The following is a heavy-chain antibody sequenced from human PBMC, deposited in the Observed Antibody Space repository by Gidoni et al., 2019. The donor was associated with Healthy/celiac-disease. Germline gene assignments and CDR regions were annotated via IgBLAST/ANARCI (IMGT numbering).Heavy chain of an antibody. V-gene: IGHV3-21*01. CDR3: ARDLGYGALDY. J-gene: IGHJ4*02. D-gene: IGHD4-17*01. CDR2: ISSSSSYI. CDR1: AFNFMSYS. Sequence: EVQLVVSGGGLVKPGWSLRLSCAASAFNFMSYSMNWVRQAPGKGLEWVSSISSSSSYIYYADSVKGRFTISRDNAKNSLYLQMNSLRAEDTAVYYCARDLGYGALDYWGQGTLVTVSS.